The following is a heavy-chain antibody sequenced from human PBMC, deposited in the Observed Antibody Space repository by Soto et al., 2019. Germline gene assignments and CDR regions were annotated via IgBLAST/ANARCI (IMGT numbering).Heavy chain of an antibody. J-gene: IGHJ6*02. CDR2: IYHSGST. D-gene: IGHD2-15*01. CDR3: ARVSGARIKDIVVVVAARTGYYYYGMDV. Sequence: SETLSLTCAVSGGSISSSNWWSWVRQPPGKGLEWIGEIYHSGSTNYNPSLKSRVTISVDKSKNQFSLKLSSVTAADTAGYYCARVSGARIKDIVVVVAARTGYYYYGMDVWGQGTTVTVSS. CDR1: GGSISSSNW. V-gene: IGHV4-4*02.